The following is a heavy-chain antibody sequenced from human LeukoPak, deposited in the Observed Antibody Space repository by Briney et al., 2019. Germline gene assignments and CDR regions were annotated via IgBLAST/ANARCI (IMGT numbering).Heavy chain of an antibody. Sequence: PGGSLRLSCTVSGFTVSSDSMSWVRQAPGKGLEWVSFIYSGGSTHYSDSVKGRFTISRDNAKNSLYLQMNSLRAEDTAVYFCARVGALSSSWLLYWGQGTLVTVSS. CDR3: ARVGALSSSWLLY. CDR2: IYSGGST. V-gene: IGHV3-53*01. CDR1: GFTVSSDS. J-gene: IGHJ4*02. D-gene: IGHD6-13*01.